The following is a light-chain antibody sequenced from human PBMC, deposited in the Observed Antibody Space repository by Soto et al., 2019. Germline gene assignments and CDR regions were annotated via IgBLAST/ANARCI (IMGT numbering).Light chain of an antibody. J-gene: IGKJ4*01. CDR3: QHYNNWPFT. CDR1: QSFSSS. V-gene: IGKV3-15*01. CDR2: DTS. Sequence: EIVMTQSPATLSVSPGERATLSCRASQSFSSSFAWYQQTPGQAPRLLIYDTSARATGIPARFSGSGSGTEFTLTISSLQSEDFAVYYCQHYNNWPFTLGGGTKVEI.